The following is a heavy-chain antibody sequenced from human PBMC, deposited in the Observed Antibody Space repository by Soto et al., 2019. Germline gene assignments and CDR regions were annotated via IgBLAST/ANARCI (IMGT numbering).Heavy chain of an antibody. Sequence: GESLKISCKGSGYSFTSYWIGWVRQMPGKGLEWMGIIYPGDSDTRYSPSIQGQVTISADKSISTAYLQWSSLKASDTAMYYCARHWTAMTRGYYYYYGMDVWGQGTTVTVSS. CDR3: ARHWTAMTRGYYYYYGMDV. CDR2: IYPGDSDT. J-gene: IGHJ6*02. CDR1: GYSFTSYW. V-gene: IGHV5-51*01. D-gene: IGHD5-18*01.